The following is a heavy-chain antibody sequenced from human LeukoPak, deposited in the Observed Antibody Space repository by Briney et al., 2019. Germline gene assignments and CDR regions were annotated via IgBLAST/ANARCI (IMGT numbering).Heavy chain of an antibody. D-gene: IGHD3-10*01. CDR2: IYYSGST. CDR3: ARRLLPWYFDL. CDR1: GGSISSSSYY. V-gene: IGHV4-39*01. J-gene: IGHJ2*01. Sequence: PSETLSLTCTVSGGSISSSSYYWGWIRQPPGKGLEWIGSIYYSGSTYYNPSLKSRVTISVDTSKNQFSLKLSSVTAADTAVYYCARRLLPWYFDLWGRGTLVTVSS.